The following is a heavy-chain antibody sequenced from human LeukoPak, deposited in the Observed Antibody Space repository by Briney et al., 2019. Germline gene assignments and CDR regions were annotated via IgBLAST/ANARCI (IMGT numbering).Heavy chain of an antibody. J-gene: IGHJ4*02. CDR3: ARSFGESSWLGSVDY. CDR2: ISPSGGST. D-gene: IGHD3-10*01. Sequence: GASVKVSSEAFGYTFTSNYMHWVRQAPGQRPEWMGVISPSGGSTTYAQKFQGRVTMTRDMSTSTVYMELSSLRSEDTAVYYCARSFGESSWLGSVDYWGQGTLVTVSS. CDR1: GYTFTSNY. V-gene: IGHV1-46*01.